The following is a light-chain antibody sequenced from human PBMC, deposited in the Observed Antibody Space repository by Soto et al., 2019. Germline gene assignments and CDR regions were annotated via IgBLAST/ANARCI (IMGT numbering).Light chain of an antibody. Sequence: DIQMTQSPSTLSASVGYRVTITCRASQSINNWLAWYQQKPGRAPKVLIYDVSSLESGVPSRFSGSGSGTEFTLTISSLQPDDFATYYCHQYSSFPFTFGQGTRLEIK. CDR2: DVS. V-gene: IGKV1-5*01. CDR3: HQYSSFPFT. CDR1: QSINNW. J-gene: IGKJ5*01.